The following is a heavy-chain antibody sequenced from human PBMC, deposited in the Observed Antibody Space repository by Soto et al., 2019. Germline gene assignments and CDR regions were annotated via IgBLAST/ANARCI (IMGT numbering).Heavy chain of an antibody. V-gene: IGHV1-2*02. CDR2: INGNSGGT. D-gene: IGHD3-16*01. Sequence: ASVKVSCKASGYTFTDYFMHWVRQAPGQGLEWMGWINGNSGGTSYAQKFQGRVAMTRDTSISTAYMELSSLTFDDTAVYYCARDPADSMIGIDYWGQGTLVTVSS. J-gene: IGHJ4*02. CDR1: GYTFTDYF. CDR3: ARDPADSMIGIDY.